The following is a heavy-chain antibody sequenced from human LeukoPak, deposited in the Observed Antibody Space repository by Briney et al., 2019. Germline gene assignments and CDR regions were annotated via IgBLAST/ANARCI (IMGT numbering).Heavy chain of an antibody. CDR1: GFTFSSYA. V-gene: IGHV3-23*01. CDR2: ISGSGGST. J-gene: IGHJ5*02. CDR3: ARDSSGWYDH. Sequence: GGSLRLSCAASGFTFSSYAMSWVRQALGKGLEWVSGISGSGGSTNYADSVKGRFTISRDNSKNTLYLQMNSLRAEDTAEYYCARDSSGWYDHWGQGTLVTVSS. D-gene: IGHD6-19*01.